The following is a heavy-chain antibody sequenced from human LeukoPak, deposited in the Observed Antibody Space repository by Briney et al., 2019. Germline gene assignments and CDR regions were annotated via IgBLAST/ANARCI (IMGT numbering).Heavy chain of an antibody. CDR2: HYSSGRT. CDR3: ARRGGSGRSFDY. D-gene: IGHD3-10*01. V-gene: IGHV4-39*01. Sequence: SETLSLTCPVSGGSISSRSYYWGWIRPPPGKGWEWSGSHYSSGRTYYEPSLKSRVTISVDTSKNQFSLNLSSLPASDTAEYYCARRGGSGRSFDYWGQGILVTVSS. CDR1: GGSISSRSYY. J-gene: IGHJ4*02.